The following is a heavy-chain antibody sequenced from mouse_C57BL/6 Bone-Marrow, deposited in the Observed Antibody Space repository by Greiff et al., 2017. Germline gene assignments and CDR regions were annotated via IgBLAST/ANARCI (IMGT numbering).Heavy chain of an antibody. V-gene: IGHV3-8*01. CDR3: ARSPYYSNYVPYYYARDY. J-gene: IGHJ4*01. Sequence: VQLKESGPGLAKPSQTLSLTCSVTGYSITSDYWNWIRKFPGNKLEYMGYISYSGSTYYNPSLKSRISITRDTSKNQYYLQLNSVTTEDTATYYCARSPYYSNYVPYYYARDYWGQGTSVTVSS. CDR2: ISYSGST. CDR1: GYSITSDY. D-gene: IGHD2-5*01.